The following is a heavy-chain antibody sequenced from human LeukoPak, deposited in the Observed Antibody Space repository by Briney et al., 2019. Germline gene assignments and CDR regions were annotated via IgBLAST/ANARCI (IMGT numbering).Heavy chain of an antibody. V-gene: IGHV3-30*18. CDR3: AKDRAAHYDFWSGYQMDV. CDR1: GFTFRNYD. J-gene: IGHJ6*02. Sequence: GGSLRLSCEASGFTFRNYDMHWVRQAPGKGLQWVAVISYDGSKKYYVDSVKGRFTISRDSSKNTLYLQMNSLRTEDTAIYYCAKDRAAHYDFWSGYQMDVWGRGSTVTVSS. CDR2: ISYDGSKK. D-gene: IGHD3-3*01.